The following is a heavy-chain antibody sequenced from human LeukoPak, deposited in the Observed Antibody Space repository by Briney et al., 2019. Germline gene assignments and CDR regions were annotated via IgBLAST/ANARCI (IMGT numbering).Heavy chain of an antibody. J-gene: IGHJ1*01. V-gene: IGHV2-5*01. CDR3: AHLITIPLRSPGYFQH. D-gene: IGHD3-9*01. CDR2: IYWNDDK. Sequence: SGPTLVNPTQTLTLTCTFSGFSLSRSRVGVGWIRQPPGKALEWLALIYWNDDKRYSPSLKSRLTITKDTSKNHVVLTMTNMDPVDTATYYCAHLITIPLRSPGYFQHWGQGTLVTVSP. CDR1: GFSLSRSRVG.